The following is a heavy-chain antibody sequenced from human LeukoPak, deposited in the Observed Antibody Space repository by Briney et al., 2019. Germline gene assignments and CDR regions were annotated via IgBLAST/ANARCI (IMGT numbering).Heavy chain of an antibody. J-gene: IGHJ4*02. V-gene: IGHV4-59*01. CDR2: IYYSGGT. D-gene: IGHD3-9*01. CDR3: ARGRYHFDY. Sequence: SETLSLTCTVSGGSISSYYWSWIRQPPGKGLEWIGYIYYSGGTNYNPSLKSRVTISVDTSKNQFSLRLSSVTAADTAVYYCARGRYHFDYWGQGTLVTVSS. CDR1: GGSISSYY.